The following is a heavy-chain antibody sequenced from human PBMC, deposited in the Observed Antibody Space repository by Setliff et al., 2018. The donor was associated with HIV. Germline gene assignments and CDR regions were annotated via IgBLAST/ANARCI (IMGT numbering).Heavy chain of an antibody. Sequence: GGSLRLSCAASGFSFRDYYMNWIRQAPGKGLEWVSYISSHIGKNTSYADSVKGRFTISRDNTNNLPYLQMNSLRAEDTAIYFCARDFTELASFDYWGQGTLVTVSS. CDR2: ISSHIGKNT. D-gene: IGHD1-1*01. CDR3: ARDFTELASFDY. CDR1: GFSFRDYY. V-gene: IGHV3-11*04. J-gene: IGHJ4*02.